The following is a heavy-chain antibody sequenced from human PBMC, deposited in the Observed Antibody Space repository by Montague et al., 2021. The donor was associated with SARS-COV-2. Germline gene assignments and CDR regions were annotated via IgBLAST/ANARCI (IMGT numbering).Heavy chain of an antibody. CDR2: IYYSGSX. D-gene: IGHD3-22*01. J-gene: IGHJ3*02. Sequence: LSLTCTVSGGSISSGGYYWSWIRQHPGKGLEWIGYIYYSGSXYYNPSLKSRVTISVDTPKNQFSLKLSSVTAADTAVYYCARARITMIVVVNAFDIWGQGTMVTVSS. CDR3: ARARITMIVVVNAFDI. CDR1: GGSISSGGYY. V-gene: IGHV4-31*03.